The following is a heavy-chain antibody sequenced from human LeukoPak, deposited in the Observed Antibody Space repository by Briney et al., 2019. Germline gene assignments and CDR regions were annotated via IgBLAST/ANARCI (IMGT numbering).Heavy chain of an antibody. Sequence: ASVKVSCKASGGTFSSYVISWVRQAPGQGLEWMGRIIPILGAPNYAQKFQGRVTITADESTGTAYMELRSRRSEDTAVYYCARVALTPGPIAGETTHFDYWGQGTPVAVSS. CDR2: IIPILGAP. CDR3: ARVALTPGPIAGETTHFDY. V-gene: IGHV1-69*13. CDR1: GGTFSSYV. J-gene: IGHJ4*02. D-gene: IGHD6-13*01.